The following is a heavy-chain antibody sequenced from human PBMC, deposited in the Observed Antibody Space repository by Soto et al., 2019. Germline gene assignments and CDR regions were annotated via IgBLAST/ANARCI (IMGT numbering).Heavy chain of an antibody. D-gene: IGHD5-12*01. CDR1: GGTFSSYA. Sequence: QVQLVQSGAEVKKPGSSVKVSCKASGGTFSSYAISWVRQAPGQGLEWMGGIIPIFGTANYAQKFQGRVTITADEXTXXAYMELSSLRSEDTAVYYCARRLIGTTSYYYGMDVWGQGTTVTVSS. CDR3: ARRLIGTTSYYYGMDV. CDR2: IIPIFGTA. V-gene: IGHV1-69*12. J-gene: IGHJ6*02.